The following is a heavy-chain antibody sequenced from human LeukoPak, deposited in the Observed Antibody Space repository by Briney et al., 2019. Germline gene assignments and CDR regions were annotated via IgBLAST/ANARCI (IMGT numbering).Heavy chain of an antibody. Sequence: GGSLRLSCAASGFIFRNYAMNWVRQAPGKGLEWVSSISSSSSYIYYADPVKGRFTISRDNAKNSLYLQMNSLRAEDTAVYYCATLELSFRRGYYYGMDVWGQGTTVTVSS. CDR2: ISSSSSYI. D-gene: IGHD1-7*01. V-gene: IGHV3-21*01. CDR3: ATLELSFRRGYYYGMDV. J-gene: IGHJ6*02. CDR1: GFIFRNYA.